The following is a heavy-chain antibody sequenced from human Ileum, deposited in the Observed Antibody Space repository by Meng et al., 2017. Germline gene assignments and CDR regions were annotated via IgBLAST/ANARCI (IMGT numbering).Heavy chain of an antibody. CDR2: ISGGDGST. CDR1: GFNFDVFG. CDR3: AKLWWNGGRTFDL. J-gene: IGHJ3*01. D-gene: IGHD1-1*01. Sequence: GESLKISCAASGFNFDVFGMAWVRQAPGKGLQWVSTISGGDGSTYYVDSVKGRFTISKDISDNTLHLQMNSLTAADTAIYYCAKLWWNGGRTFDLWGQGTEVTGSS. V-gene: IGHV3-23*01.